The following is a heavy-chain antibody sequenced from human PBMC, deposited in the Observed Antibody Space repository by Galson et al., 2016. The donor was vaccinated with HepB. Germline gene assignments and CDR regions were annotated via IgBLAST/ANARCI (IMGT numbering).Heavy chain of an antibody. CDR2: IIPMFCTP. CDR3: ARGADYGDAYYDYAMDV. D-gene: IGHD4-17*01. J-gene: IGHJ6*02. CDR1: GGIFSTFG. V-gene: IGHV1-69*13. Sequence: SVKVSCKASGGIFSTFGISWVRQAPGQGREWMGGIIPMFCTPTYAQKFQRRVTITADEGTRTAYIDLSNLRPEDTALDYCARGADYGDAYYDYAMDVWGPGTTVTVSS.